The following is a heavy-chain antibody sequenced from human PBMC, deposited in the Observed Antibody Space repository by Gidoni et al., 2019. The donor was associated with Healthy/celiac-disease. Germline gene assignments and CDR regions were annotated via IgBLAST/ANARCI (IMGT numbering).Heavy chain of an antibody. V-gene: IGHV4-39*01. Sequence: QLQLQESGPGLVKPSETLSLPCTVSGGSISRSSYYWGWIRQPPGKGLEWIGSIYYSGGTYYNPSLKSRVTISVDTSKNQFSLKLSSVTAADTAVYYCARHYDSSGHFDYWGQGTLVTVSS. CDR3: ARHYDSSGHFDY. J-gene: IGHJ4*02. D-gene: IGHD3-22*01. CDR2: IYYSGGT. CDR1: GGSISRSSYY.